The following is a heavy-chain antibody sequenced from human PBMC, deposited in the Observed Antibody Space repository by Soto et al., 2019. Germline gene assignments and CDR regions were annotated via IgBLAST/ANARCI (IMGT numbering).Heavy chain of an antibody. CDR2: IYYSGST. V-gene: IGHV4-59*01. Sequence: SETLSLTCTVSGGSISSYYWSWIRQPPGKGLEWIGYIYYSGSTNYNPSLKSRVTISVDTSKNQFSLKLSSVTAADTAVYYCATSSGWYDYWGQGTRVTVSS. CDR1: GGSISSYY. CDR3: ATSSGWYDY. D-gene: IGHD6-19*01. J-gene: IGHJ4*02.